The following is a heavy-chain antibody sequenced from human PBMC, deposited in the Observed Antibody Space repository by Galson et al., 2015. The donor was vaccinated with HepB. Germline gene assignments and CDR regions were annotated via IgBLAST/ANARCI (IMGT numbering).Heavy chain of an antibody. J-gene: IGHJ3*02. Sequence: LTCTVSGGSISTYYWSWIRQPPGKGLEWIGYIYDSGSTNYNPSLKSRVTISVDMSKNQFSLKLSSVTAADTAVYYCAKTRVPDEYGDYEMASEDAFDIWGQGTMVTVSS. V-gene: IGHV4-59*08. CDR3: AKTRVPDEYGDYEMASEDAFDI. CDR1: GGSISTYY. CDR2: IYDSGST. D-gene: IGHD4-17*01.